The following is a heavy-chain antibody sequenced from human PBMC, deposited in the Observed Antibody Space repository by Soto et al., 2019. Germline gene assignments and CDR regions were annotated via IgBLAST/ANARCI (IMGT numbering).Heavy chain of an antibody. D-gene: IGHD3-22*01. Sequence: VGSLRLSCAASGFTFSSYGMHWVRQAPGKGLEWVAVIWYDGSNKYYADSVKGRFTISRDNSKNTLYLQMNSLRAEDTAVYYCARAASYDSSGYYYSLDYWGQGTLVTVSS. J-gene: IGHJ4*02. CDR2: IWYDGSNK. CDR1: GFTFSSYG. V-gene: IGHV3-33*01. CDR3: ARAASYDSSGYYYSLDY.